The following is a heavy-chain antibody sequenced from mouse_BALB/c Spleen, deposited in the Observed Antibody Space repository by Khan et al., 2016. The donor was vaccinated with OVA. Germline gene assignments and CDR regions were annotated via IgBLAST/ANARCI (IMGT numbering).Heavy chain of an antibody. D-gene: IGHD2-3*01. V-gene: IGHV5-6*01. CDR3: ARQRGYYGGYAMDY. CDR2: ISSGGSYT. Sequence: IQLVQSGGDLVKPGGSLKLFCAASGFTFSSYGMSWVRQTPDKRLEWVAAISSGGSYTYHPDSLKGRFHISSDHAKNPLYLQMSSLKSEDTAMYYCARQRGYYGGYAMDYWGQGTVVTVSA. J-gene: IGHJ4*01. CDR1: GFTFSSYG.